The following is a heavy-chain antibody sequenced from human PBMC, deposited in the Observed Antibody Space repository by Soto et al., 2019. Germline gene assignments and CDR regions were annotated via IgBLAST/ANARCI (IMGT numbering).Heavy chain of an antibody. Sequence: EVQLVESGGGLVQPGGSLRLSCAASGFTFSVYWMHWVRQGPGKGLVWVSRIDSDGSTTSYADSVKGRFTISRDNGKGTLYLQMTSLRAEDTAVYYCARPGYSNYGPGVDVWGQGTTVTVSS. V-gene: IGHV3-74*01. CDR3: ARPGYSNYGPGVDV. J-gene: IGHJ6*02. D-gene: IGHD4-4*01. CDR2: IDSDGSTT. CDR1: GFTFSVYW.